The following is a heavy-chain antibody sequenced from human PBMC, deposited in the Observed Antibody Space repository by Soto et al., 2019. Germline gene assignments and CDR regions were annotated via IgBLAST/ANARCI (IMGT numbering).Heavy chain of an antibody. V-gene: IGHV3-33*01. CDR2: VWHDGSNR. Sequence: PGGSLRLSCAASGFIFSNFGMHWVRQAPGKGPEWVALVWHDGSNRWYGDSVKGRFTIYRDNSKNTVDLQMNSLRAEDTAVYYCAREVVYRGTSSHNWFDSWGQGTLVTVSS. CDR1: GFIFSNFG. D-gene: IGHD2-2*01. CDR3: AREVVYRGTSSHNWFDS. J-gene: IGHJ5*01.